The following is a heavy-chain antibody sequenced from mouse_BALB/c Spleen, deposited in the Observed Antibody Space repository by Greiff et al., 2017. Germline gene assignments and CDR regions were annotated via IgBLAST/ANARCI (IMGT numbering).Heavy chain of an antibody. CDR1: GFTFSSFG. Sequence: EVMLVESGGGLVQPGGSRKLSCAASGFTFSSFGMHWVRQAPEKGLEWVAYISSGSSTIYYADTVKGRFTISRDNPKNTLFLQMTSLRSEDTAMYYCARSGFYEGFMDYWGQGTSVTVSS. CDR2: ISSGSSTI. CDR3: ARSGFYEGFMDY. V-gene: IGHV5-17*02. J-gene: IGHJ4*01. D-gene: IGHD1-1*01.